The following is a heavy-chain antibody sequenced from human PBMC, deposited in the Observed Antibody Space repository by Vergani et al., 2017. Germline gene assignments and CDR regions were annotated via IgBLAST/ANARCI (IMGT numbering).Heavy chain of an antibody. CDR1: GFTFSSYW. Sequence: EVQLVESGGGLVQPGGSLRLSCAASGFTFSSYWMSWVRQAPGKGLEWVANIKQDGSEKYYVDSVKGRFTISRDNAKNSLYLQMNSLRDEDTAVYYCASVGGSGWYPLHFDYWGQGTLVTVSS. D-gene: IGHD6-19*01. CDR3: ASVGGSGWYPLHFDY. V-gene: IGHV3-7*01. CDR2: IKQDGSEK. J-gene: IGHJ4*02.